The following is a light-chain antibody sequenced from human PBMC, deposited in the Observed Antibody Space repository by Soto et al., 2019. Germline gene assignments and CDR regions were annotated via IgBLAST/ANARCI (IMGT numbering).Light chain of an antibody. CDR3: SSYTATRNYV. Sequence: QSVRSHPASVCWSPGQSVTISCTGTSSDVGGYNYVSWYQQLPGEAPKLIIYGVTDRPSGVSNRFSGSKSGNTASLTVSGLQAEEEGDYYCSSYTATRNYVFGTGTKVNVL. J-gene: IGLJ1*01. CDR1: SSDVGGYNY. CDR2: GVT. V-gene: IGLV2-14*01.